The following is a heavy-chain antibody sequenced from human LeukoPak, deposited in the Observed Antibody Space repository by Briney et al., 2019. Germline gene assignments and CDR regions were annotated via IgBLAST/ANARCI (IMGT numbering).Heavy chain of an antibody. Sequence: SCKASGGTFSSYAMSWVRQAPGKGLEWVSGITYIDGSTYYADSVKGRFTISRDNSKNTLYLQMNSLRAEDTAVYYCARTGYNYGTPLNDWGQGTLVTVSS. V-gene: IGHV3-23*01. J-gene: IGHJ4*02. D-gene: IGHD5-18*01. CDR2: ITYIDGST. CDR3: ARTGYNYGTPLND. CDR1: GGTFSSYA.